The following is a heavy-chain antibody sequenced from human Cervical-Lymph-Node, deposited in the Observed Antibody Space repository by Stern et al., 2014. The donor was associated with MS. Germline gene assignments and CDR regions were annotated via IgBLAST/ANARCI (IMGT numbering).Heavy chain of an antibody. V-gene: IGHV1-18*01. D-gene: IGHD2-8*01. CDR2: ISAYHCNT. J-gene: IGHJ6*02. CDR3: ARDKMVYATHYYYYAMDV. Sequence: VQLVQSGAEVKKPGASVKVSCKASGYTFTSYGINWVRQAPGQGLEWMGWISAYHCNTSYAQKLQGRITMTTDTSTSTTYMELRSLRSDDTAVYYCARDKMVYATHYYYYAMDVWGQGTTVTVSS. CDR1: GYTFTSYG.